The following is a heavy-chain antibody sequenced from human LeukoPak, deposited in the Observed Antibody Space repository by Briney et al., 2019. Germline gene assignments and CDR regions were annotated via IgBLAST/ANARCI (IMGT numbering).Heavy chain of an antibody. CDR1: AGFISSYS. D-gene: IGHD6-19*01. Sequence: SETLSLTCTVSAGFISSYSWSWIRQPPGKGLEWIGYIYYSGSTNYNPSLKSRVTISVDTSKNQFSLKLSSVTAADTAVYYCASSPLYSSGWYGSVWGQGTLVTVSS. J-gene: IGHJ4*02. V-gene: IGHV4-59*01. CDR3: ASSPLYSSGWYGSV. CDR2: IYYSGST.